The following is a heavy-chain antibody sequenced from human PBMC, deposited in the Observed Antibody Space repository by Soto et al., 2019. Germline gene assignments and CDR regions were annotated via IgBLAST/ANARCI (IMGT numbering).Heavy chain of an antibody. V-gene: IGHV1-18*04. CDR3: ARDAVQYQLLPYAFDI. CDR1: GYTFTSYG. Sequence: ASVKVSCKASGYTFTSYGISWVRQAPGQGLEWMGWISAYNGNTNYAQKLQGRVTMTTDTSTSTAYMELRSLRSDDTAVYYCARDAVQYQLLPYAFDIWGQGTMVTGSS. CDR2: ISAYNGNT. D-gene: IGHD2-2*01. J-gene: IGHJ3*02.